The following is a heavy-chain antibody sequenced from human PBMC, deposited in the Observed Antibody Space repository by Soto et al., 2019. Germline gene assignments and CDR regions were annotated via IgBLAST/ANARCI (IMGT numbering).Heavy chain of an antibody. CDR1: GGTFSSYT. CDR2: IIPILGIA. Sequence: QVQLVQSGAEVKKPGSSVKVSCKASGGTFSSYTISWVRQAPGQGLEWMGRIIPILGIANYAQKCQGRVTITADKSTSTAYMELSSLRSEATAVYYCASMEVAGSLDPWGQGTLVTVSS. V-gene: IGHV1-69*02. J-gene: IGHJ5*02. CDR3: ASMEVAGSLDP. D-gene: IGHD6-19*01.